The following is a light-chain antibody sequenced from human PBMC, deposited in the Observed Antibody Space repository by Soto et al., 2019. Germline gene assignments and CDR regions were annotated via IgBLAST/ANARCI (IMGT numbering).Light chain of an antibody. CDR2: DVS. CDR1: QSVSNF. V-gene: IGKV3-11*01. J-gene: IGKJ4*01. Sequence: EIVLTQSPATLSLSPGERAILSCRASQSVSNFLAWYQQKPGQAPRLLIFDVSTRATGVPPRFSGSGSGTDFTLTIIGLEPQDFEIYYCQQRSNWPLTFGGGTKVDI. CDR3: QQRSNWPLT.